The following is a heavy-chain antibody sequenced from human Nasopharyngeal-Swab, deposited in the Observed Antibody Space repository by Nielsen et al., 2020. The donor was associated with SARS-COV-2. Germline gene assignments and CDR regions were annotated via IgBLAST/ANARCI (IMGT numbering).Heavy chain of an antibody. Sequence: ASVKVSCKASGYTFSDYYIHWVRQAPGQGLEWMVRINAYSGATDYPQKFHDRVTMTRDTSNLTAYMELSALTSDDTAVYSCARGGLNYHSSSGAFDFWGRGTMVTVSS. J-gene: IGHJ3*01. CDR1: GYTFSDYY. CDR3: ARGGLNYHSSSGAFDF. CDR2: INAYSGAT. D-gene: IGHD3-22*01. V-gene: IGHV1-2*06.